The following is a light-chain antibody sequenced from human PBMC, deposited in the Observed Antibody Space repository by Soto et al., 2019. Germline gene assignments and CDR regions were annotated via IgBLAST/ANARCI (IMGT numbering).Light chain of an antibody. CDR1: QSVLYSSNNKND. V-gene: IGKV4-1*01. CDR3: QQYYSPSYT. Sequence: DIVMTQSPDSLAVSLGERATINCKSSQSVLYSSNNKNDLGWYQQKPGQPPKLLIYWASTRESGVPDRFSGSGSGTDCTLTINSLQAEEVAVYYCQQYYSPSYTFGQGTKLEIK. CDR2: WAS. J-gene: IGKJ2*01.